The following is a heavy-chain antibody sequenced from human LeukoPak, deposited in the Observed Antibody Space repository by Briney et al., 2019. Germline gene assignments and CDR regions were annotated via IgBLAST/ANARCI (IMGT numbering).Heavy chain of an antibody. J-gene: IGHJ3*01. D-gene: IGHD3-22*01. Sequence: GASVKVSCKASGYTFTGYYIHWVRQAPGQGLEWVGWINPNSGATAYAQNFQGRVTMTRDTSTITAYMELSRLKSDDTALYYCAAPYDSGGFYRDVDESFDVWGQGTMVTVSS. V-gene: IGHV1-2*02. CDR3: AAPYDSGGFYRDVDESFDV. CDR1: GYTFTGYY. CDR2: INPNSGAT.